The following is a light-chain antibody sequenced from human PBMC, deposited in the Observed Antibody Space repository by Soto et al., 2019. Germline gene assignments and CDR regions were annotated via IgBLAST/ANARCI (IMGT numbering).Light chain of an antibody. Sequence: IPVSQSPSSEAASVGGRITITRRACQGLSSWLAWYQQKPGKAPNLLIYAATRLQSGVPARFSGSGSGTDFTLTISSLQPEDFATYSCQQSYNCPHTFGQGTMVDI. CDR1: QGLSSW. V-gene: IGKV1-12*01. CDR3: QQSYNCPHT. J-gene: IGKJ1*01. CDR2: AAT.